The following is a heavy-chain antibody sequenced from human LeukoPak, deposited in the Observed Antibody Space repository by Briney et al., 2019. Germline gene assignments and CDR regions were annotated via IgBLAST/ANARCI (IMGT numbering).Heavy chain of an antibody. CDR2: IYYSGTT. Sequence: SETLSLTCTVSGGSVKGHYWSWIRQPPGKGLEWIGYIYYSGTTNYNPSLKSRVTMLLHTSKNQFSLKLNSVTAADTAVYFCAREITVDTAMVAAFDIWGQGTMVTVSS. V-gene: IGHV4-59*02. CDR1: GGSVKGHY. D-gene: IGHD5-18*01. CDR3: AREITVDTAMVAAFDI. J-gene: IGHJ3*02.